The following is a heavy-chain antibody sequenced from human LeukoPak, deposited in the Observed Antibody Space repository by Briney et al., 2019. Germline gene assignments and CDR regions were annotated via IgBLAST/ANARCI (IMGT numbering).Heavy chain of an antibody. D-gene: IGHD2-2*01. J-gene: IGHJ6*02. CDR1: GFRFTDYS. Sequence: GGSLRLSCAASGFRFTDYSMSWVRQAPGKGLEWVAGLGRSGEYKYYADSVKGRFTISRENSKDTVSLQMNSLRAEDSAIYFCVKDRPCETCMPMDAWGQGTTVTVSS. CDR3: VKDRPCETCMPMDA. CDR2: LGRSGEYK. V-gene: IGHV3-23*01.